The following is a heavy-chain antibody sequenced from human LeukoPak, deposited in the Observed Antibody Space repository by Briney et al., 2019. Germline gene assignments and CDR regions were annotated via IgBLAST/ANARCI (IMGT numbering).Heavy chain of an antibody. D-gene: IGHD3-10*01. CDR2: IYYSGST. V-gene: IGHV4-59*12. CDR3: ARAGWFGEFYGPLDY. Sequence: SETLSLTCTVSDDSITMYYWTWIRQPPGKGLEWIGYIYYSGSTNYNPSLKTRVTISVDTSKNQFSLKLRSATAADTAVYYCARAGWFGEFYGPLDYWGQGSLVTVSS. J-gene: IGHJ4*02. CDR1: DDSITMYY.